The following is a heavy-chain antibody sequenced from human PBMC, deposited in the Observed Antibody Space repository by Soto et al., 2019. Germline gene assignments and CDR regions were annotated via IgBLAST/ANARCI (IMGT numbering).Heavy chain of an antibody. CDR1: GASIINGGYY. CDR2: MLYSGNT. D-gene: IGHD3-3*01. CDR3: TRHAPYDGFDY. V-gene: IGHV4-39*01. J-gene: IGHJ4*02. Sequence: QVQLQESGPGLMKPSETLSLTCSVSGASIINGGYYWAWIRQSPGKGLEWIGSMLYSGNTYYKPSLQSRVTLSVDTSTNQFSLRLNAVTATDTAIDYCTRHAPYDGFDYWGQGTLVSVSS.